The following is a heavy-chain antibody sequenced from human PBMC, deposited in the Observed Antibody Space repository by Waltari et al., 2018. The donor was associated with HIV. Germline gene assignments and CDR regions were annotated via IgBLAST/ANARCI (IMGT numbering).Heavy chain of an antibody. D-gene: IGHD3-10*01. Sequence: QVQLVQSGAEVKKPGASVQVSCKVSGYTRPELSLHWVRQAPGKGLEWMGNFDPEDDETIYAQKFQGRITMTEDTSSDTAYMELSSLTSGDTAVYYCATDFSGMVRAYSCYSLDVWGQGTTVTVSS. CDR1: GYTRPELS. V-gene: IGHV1-24*01. CDR3: ATDFSGMVRAYSCYSLDV. J-gene: IGHJ6*02. CDR2: FDPEDDET.